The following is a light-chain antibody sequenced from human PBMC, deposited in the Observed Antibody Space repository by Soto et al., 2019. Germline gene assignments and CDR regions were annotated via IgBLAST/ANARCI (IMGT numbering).Light chain of an antibody. Sequence: RVMTQSPDTLSVSPGERATLSCRASETVRSNLAWYQQKPGQAPRLLIYGASTRATGIPARFSGSGSGTEFTLTISSLQSADFAVYFCQQYNNWARTFGQGTKVDIK. CDR2: GAS. J-gene: IGKJ1*01. CDR3: QQYNNWART. V-gene: IGKV3-15*01. CDR1: ETVRSN.